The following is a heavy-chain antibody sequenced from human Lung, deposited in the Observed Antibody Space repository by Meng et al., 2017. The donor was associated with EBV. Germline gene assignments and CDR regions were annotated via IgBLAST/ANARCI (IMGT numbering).Heavy chain of an antibody. CDR2: IYYSGST. J-gene: IGHJ4*02. V-gene: IGHV4-31*03. CDR3: AATVNDGYFDY. D-gene: IGHD4-11*01. CDR1: GDSISRGGYY. Sequence: QLQLQESGPGLVRPSQTLSLTCTVSGDSISRGGYYWSWIRQHPGKGLEWIGYIYYSGSTYYNPSLKSRVTISVDTSKNQFSLKLSSVTAADTAVYYCAATVNDGYFDYWGQGTLVTVSS.